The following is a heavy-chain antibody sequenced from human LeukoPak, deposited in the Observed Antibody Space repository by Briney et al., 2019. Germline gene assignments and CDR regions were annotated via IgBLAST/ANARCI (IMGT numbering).Heavy chain of an antibody. D-gene: IGHD1-26*01. CDR2: ISSSGSTI. CDR1: GFTFSSYE. CDR3: ARGYSGNLFFDY. V-gene: IGHV3-48*03. J-gene: IGHJ4*02. Sequence: GGSLRLSCAASGFTFSSYEMNWVRQAPGKGLEWVSYISSSGSTIYYADSVKGRFTISRDNAKNSLYLQMNSLRAEDTAVYYCARGYSGNLFFDYWGQGTLVTVSS.